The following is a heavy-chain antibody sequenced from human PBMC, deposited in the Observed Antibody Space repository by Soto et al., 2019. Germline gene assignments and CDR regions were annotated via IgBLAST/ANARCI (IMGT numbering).Heavy chain of an antibody. D-gene: IGHD2-21*02. V-gene: IGHV1-69*12. CDR1: GGTFSSYA. CDR3: ARDSSTPWSDCGGDCYSRGSAFDI. Sequence: QVQLVQSGAEVKKPGSSVKVSCKASGGTFSSYAISWVRQAPGQGLAWMGGIIPIFGTANYAQKFQGRVTITADESTSTAYMELSSLRSEDTAVYYCARDSSTPWSDCGGDCYSRGSAFDIWGQGTMVTVSS. J-gene: IGHJ3*02. CDR2: IIPIFGTA.